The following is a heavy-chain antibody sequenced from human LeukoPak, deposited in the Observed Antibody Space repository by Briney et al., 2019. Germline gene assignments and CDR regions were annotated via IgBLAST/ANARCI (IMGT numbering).Heavy chain of an antibody. J-gene: IGHJ6*03. CDR3: ASTYGGQTSNYYNMDV. Sequence: KPSETLSLTCTVSGGSISSYYWSWIRQPPGKGLEWIGYIYYSGSTNYNPSLKSRVTISVDTSKNQFSLKLSSVTAADTAVYYCASTYGGQTSNYYNMDVWGKGTTVTVSS. CDR2: IYYSGST. V-gene: IGHV4-59*01. D-gene: IGHD4-23*01. CDR1: GGSISSYY.